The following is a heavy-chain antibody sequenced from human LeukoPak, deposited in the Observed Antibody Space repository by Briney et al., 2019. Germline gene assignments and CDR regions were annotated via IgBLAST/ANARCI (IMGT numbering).Heavy chain of an antibody. D-gene: IGHD3-10*01. J-gene: IGHJ4*02. V-gene: IGHV4-38-2*02. Sequence: PSETLSLTCTVSGYAISSAYYWGWTRQPPGKGLEWIGSIYHSGSTYYNPSLKSRVTISVDTSKNQFSLKLSSVTAADTAVYYCARVDFYGSGTYYFDYWGQGTLVTVSS. CDR2: IYHSGST. CDR3: ARVDFYGSGTYYFDY. CDR1: GYAISSAYY.